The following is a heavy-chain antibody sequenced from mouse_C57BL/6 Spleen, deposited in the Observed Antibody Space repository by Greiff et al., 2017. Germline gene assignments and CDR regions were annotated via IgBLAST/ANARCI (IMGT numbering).Heavy chain of an antibody. CDR3: ADLAH. J-gene: IGHJ3*01. Sequence: EVQLVESGGGLVKPGGSLKLSCAASGFTFSDYGMHWVRQAPEKGLEWVAYISSGSSNTYYTDTVKGRFTISRDNAKNTLFLQMTSLGSEDTALYYGADLAHWGQGTPLTVSA. CDR1: GFTFSDYG. CDR2: ISSGSSNT. V-gene: IGHV5-17*01.